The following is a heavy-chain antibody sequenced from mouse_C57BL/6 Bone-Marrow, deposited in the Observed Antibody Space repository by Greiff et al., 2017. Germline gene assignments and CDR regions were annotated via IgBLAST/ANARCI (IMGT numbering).Heavy chain of an antibody. CDR3: ARYYGNDYAMGY. V-gene: IGHV5-12*01. D-gene: IGHD2-1*01. J-gene: IGHJ4*01. CDR1: GFTFSDYY. Sequence: EVQGVESGGGLVQPGGSLKLSCAASGFTFSDYYMYWVRQTPEKRLEWVAYISNGGGSTYYPDTVKGRFTISRDNAKNTLYLQMSRLKSEDTAMYYCARYYGNDYAMGYWGQGTSVTVSS. CDR2: ISNGGGST.